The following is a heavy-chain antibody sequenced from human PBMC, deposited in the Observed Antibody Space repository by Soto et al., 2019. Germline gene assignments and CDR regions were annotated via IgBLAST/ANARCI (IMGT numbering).Heavy chain of an antibody. D-gene: IGHD2-21*02. J-gene: IGHJ6*02. V-gene: IGHV4-59*01. Sequence: SGTLSLTPTISCCSIRSYYWRGIRQPPGKGLEWIGYMYNTGSTVYNPSFKSRVTISVDTSKNQFSLKLNSVTAADTAVYCCARDLWGYCGTDCYPLDVWGQGTTVTVS. CDR2: MYNTGST. CDR3: ARDLWGYCGTDCYPLDV. CDR1: CCSIRSYY.